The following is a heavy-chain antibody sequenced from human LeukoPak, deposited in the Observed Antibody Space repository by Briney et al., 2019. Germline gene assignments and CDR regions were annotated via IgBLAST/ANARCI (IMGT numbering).Heavy chain of an antibody. Sequence: SLKVSCKAPVGTFSSYAISWVRQAPGQRLEWMGRIILILGIANYAQKFQGRVTITADKSTSTAYMELSSLRSEDTAVYYCASLVEYSSSLGTTGFDYWGQGTLVTVSS. V-gene: IGHV1-69*04. D-gene: IGHD6-6*01. CDR2: IILILGIA. CDR1: VGTFSSYA. J-gene: IGHJ4*02. CDR3: ASLVEYSSSLGTTGFDY.